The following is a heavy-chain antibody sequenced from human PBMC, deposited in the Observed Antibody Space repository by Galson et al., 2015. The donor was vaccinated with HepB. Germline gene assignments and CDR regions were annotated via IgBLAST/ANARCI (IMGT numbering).Heavy chain of an antibody. CDR1: GFTFSSFA. CDR2: ISYDGSNE. D-gene: IGHD1-26*01. J-gene: IGHJ6*02. V-gene: IGHV3-30-3*01. CDR3: VPVVHPSTTDIVGAVNYYGVDV. Sequence: SLRLSCAASGFTFSSFAMHWVRQAPGKGLEWVAVISYDGSNEYYADSVKGRFTISRDNSNNTLWLQMNSLRAEDTAAYYCVPVVHPSTTDIVGAVNYYGVDVWGQGTTVTVSS.